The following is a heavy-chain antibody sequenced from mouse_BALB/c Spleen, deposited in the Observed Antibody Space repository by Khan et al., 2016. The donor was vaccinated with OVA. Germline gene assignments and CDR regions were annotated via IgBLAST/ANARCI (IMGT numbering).Heavy chain of an antibody. V-gene: IGHV1-7*01. CDR2: INPSSGYT. Sequence: QVQLKQSGAELAKPGASVKMSCKASGYTFTSYWMHWVKQRPGQGLEWIGYINPSSGYTEYNQNFKDKATLTADKSSSTAYMQLSSLTSEDSAVYYCARDRIDYWGQGTTLPVSS. CDR3: ARDRIDY. J-gene: IGHJ2*01. CDR1: GYTFTSYW.